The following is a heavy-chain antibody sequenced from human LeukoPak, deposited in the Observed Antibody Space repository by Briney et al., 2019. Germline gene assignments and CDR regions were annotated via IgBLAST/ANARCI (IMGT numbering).Heavy chain of an antibody. CDR1: GYTFTSYD. CDR2: IIPIFGTA. CDR3: ARATTSVYWYFDL. J-gene: IGHJ2*01. D-gene: IGHD2/OR15-2a*01. V-gene: IGHV1-69*13. Sequence: SVKVSCKASGYTFTSYDISWVRQAPGQGLEWMGGIIPIFGTANYAQKFQGRVTITADESTSTAYMELSSLRSEDTAVYYCARATTSVYWYFDLWGRGTLVTVSS.